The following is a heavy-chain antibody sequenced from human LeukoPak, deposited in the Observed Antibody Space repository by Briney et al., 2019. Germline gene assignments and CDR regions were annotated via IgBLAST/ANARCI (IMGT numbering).Heavy chain of an antibody. V-gene: IGHV3-23*01. Sequence: GGSLRLSCAASRFTFSSYAMSWVRQAPGKGLEWISAISGSGGTTYNADSVKGRFTISRDNSKNTLYLQLNSLRAEDTAVYYCAKGAGNFDWSYHDYWGQGTLVTVSS. CDR2: ISGSGGTT. J-gene: IGHJ4*02. CDR1: RFTFSSYA. D-gene: IGHD3-9*01. CDR3: AKGAGNFDWSYHDY.